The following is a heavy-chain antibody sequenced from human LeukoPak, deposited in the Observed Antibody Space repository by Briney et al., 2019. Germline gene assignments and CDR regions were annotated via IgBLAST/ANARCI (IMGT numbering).Heavy chain of an antibody. D-gene: IGHD1-1*01. V-gene: IGHV3-9*01. CDR3: AKDNTELEFLFDY. CDR2: ISWNSGSI. Sequence: GRSLRLSCAASGFTFDDYAMHWVRQAPGKGLEWVSGISWNSGSIGYADSVKGGFTISRDNAKNSLYLQMNSLRAEDTALYYCAKDNTELEFLFDYWGQGTLVTVSS. CDR1: GFTFDDYA. J-gene: IGHJ4*02.